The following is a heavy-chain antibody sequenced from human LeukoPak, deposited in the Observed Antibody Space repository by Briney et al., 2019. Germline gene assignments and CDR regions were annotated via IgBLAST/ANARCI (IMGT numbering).Heavy chain of an antibody. D-gene: IGHD3-22*01. V-gene: IGHV1-46*01. Sequence: ASVKVSCKASGYTFTSYYMHWVRQAPGQGLEWMGIINPSGGSTSYAQKFQGRVTMTRDTSTSTVYMELSSLRSEDTDVYYCARGGPTQYYYDSSGYWFDYWGQGTLVTVSS. CDR3: ARGGPTQYYYDSSGYWFDY. J-gene: IGHJ4*02. CDR2: INPSGGST. CDR1: GYTFTSYY.